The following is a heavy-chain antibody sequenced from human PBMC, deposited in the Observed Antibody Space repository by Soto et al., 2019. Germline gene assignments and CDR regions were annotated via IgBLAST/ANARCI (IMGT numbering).Heavy chain of an antibody. D-gene: IGHD6-19*01. CDR1: GLTFSSYW. J-gene: IGHJ4*02. Sequence: GSLRLSCAASGLTFSSYWMHWVCQAPGKGLVWVSRINSDGNSISYADSVKGRFTISRDNAKNTLYLQMNSLRAEDTAVYYCASPTPAGYWGQGTLVTVSS. CDR3: ASPTPAGY. CDR2: INSDGNSI. V-gene: IGHV3-74*01.